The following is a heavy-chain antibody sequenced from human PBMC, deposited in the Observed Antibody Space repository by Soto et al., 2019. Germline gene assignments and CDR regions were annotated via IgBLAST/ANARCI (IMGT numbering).Heavy chain of an antibody. J-gene: IGHJ6*02. V-gene: IGHV3-30-3*01. Sequence: VQLVESGGGVVQPGRSLTLSCAVTGLTFNTYSMHWVRQSPGKGLEWVAAISYDGNVKHYTDSVKGRFTIARDNSENTLYLHLNSLRGEDPAVYYCAGSRGFPSALDVWGQGTPGTVS. CDR3: AGSRGFPSALDV. CDR2: ISYDGNVK. CDR1: GLTFNTYS.